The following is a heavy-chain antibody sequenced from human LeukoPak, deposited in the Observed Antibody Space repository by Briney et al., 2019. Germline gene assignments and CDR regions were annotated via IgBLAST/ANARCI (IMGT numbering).Heavy chain of an antibody. CDR2: IYYSGST. J-gene: IGHJ3*02. CDR1: GGSISSGDYY. V-gene: IGHV4-30-4*01. D-gene: IGHD3-10*01. CDR3: ARVLAYYYGSGRSGSAFDI. Sequence: SETLSLTCTVSGGSISSGDYYWSWIRQPPGKGLEWIGYIYYSGSTYYNPSLKSRVTISVDTSKNQFSLKLSSVTAADTAVYYCARVLAYYYGSGRSGSAFDIWGQGTMVTVSS.